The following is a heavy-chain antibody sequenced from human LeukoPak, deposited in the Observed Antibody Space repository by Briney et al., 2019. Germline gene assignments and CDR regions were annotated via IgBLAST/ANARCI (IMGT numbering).Heavy chain of an antibody. Sequence: PSQTLSLTCAVSGGSISSGGYSWSWIRQPPGKGLEWIGSIYHSGSTYYNPSLKSRVTISVDTSKNQFSLKLSSVTAADTAVYYCARDYTVVTALDYWGQGTLVTVSS. J-gene: IGHJ4*02. D-gene: IGHD4-23*01. CDR2: IYHSGST. V-gene: IGHV4-30-2*03. CDR1: GGSISSGGYS. CDR3: ARDYTVVTALDY.